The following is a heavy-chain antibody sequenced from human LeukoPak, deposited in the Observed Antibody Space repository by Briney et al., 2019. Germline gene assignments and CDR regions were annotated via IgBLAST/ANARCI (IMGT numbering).Heavy chain of an antibody. CDR3: ARDERYDDIVVVPAAPN. CDR1: GGTFSSYA. J-gene: IGHJ4*02. CDR2: IIPIFGTA. Sequence: SVKVSCKASGGTFSSYAFSWVRQAPGQGLEWMGGIIPIFGTANYAQKFQGRVTITADESTSTAYMELSSLRSEDTAVYYCARDERYDDIVVVPAAPNWGQGTLVTVSS. D-gene: IGHD2-2*01. V-gene: IGHV1-69*01.